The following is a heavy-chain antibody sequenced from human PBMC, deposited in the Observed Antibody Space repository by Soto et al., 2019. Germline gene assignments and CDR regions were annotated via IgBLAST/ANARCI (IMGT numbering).Heavy chain of an antibody. Sequence: GGSLRLSCAASGFTVSSYSMNWVRQAPGKGLEWVSYISSSSSTIYYADSVKGRFTISRDNAKNSLYLQMNSLRDEDTAVYYCARDRTDTAMVIDAFDIWGQGTMVTVSS. D-gene: IGHD5-18*01. V-gene: IGHV3-48*02. CDR1: GFTVSSYS. CDR2: ISSSSSTI. J-gene: IGHJ3*02. CDR3: ARDRTDTAMVIDAFDI.